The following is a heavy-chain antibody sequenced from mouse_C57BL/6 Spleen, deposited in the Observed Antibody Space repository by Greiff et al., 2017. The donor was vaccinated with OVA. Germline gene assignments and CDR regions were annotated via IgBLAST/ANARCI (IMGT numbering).Heavy chain of an antibody. V-gene: IGHV3-6*01. D-gene: IGHD2-3*01. J-gene: IGHJ1*03. CDR1: GYSITGGYY. CDR2: ISYDGSN. CDR3: ARGDGYYYWYFDV. Sequence: ESGPGLVKPSQSLSLTCSVTGYSITGGYYWNWIRQFPGNKLEWMGYISYDGSNNYNPSLKNRISITRDTSKNQFFLKLNSVTTEDTATYYCARGDGYYYWYFDVWGTGTTVTVSS.